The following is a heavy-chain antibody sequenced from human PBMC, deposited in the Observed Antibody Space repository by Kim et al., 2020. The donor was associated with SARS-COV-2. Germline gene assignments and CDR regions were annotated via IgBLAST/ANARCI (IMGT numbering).Heavy chain of an antibody. D-gene: IGHD6-19*01. CDR2: INAGNGNT. Sequence: ASVKVSCKASGYTFTSYAMHWVRQAPGQRLEWMGWINAGNGNTKYSQKFQGRVTITRDTSASTAYMELSSLRSEDTAVYYCARGARITVAGPLFDAFDIWGQGTRVTASS. CDR1: GYTFTSYA. J-gene: IGHJ3*02. CDR3: ARGARITVAGPLFDAFDI. V-gene: IGHV1-3*01.